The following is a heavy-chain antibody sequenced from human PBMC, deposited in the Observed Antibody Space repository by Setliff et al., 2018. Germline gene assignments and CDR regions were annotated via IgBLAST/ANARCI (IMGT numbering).Heavy chain of an antibody. J-gene: IGHJ6*03. D-gene: IGHD3-16*01. CDR1: GGSVSATSYY. Sequence: TLSLTCTVSGGSVSATSYYWGWIRQPPGKGLECIGSIYYTGRAYYNPSLGSRVTISVDTSRNQFYLKVESVTAADTAVYYCARQYYNYIWGSSDYYYYMDVWGKGTTVTVSS. V-gene: IGHV4-39*01. CDR2: IYYTGRA. CDR3: ARQYYNYIWGSSDYYYYMDV.